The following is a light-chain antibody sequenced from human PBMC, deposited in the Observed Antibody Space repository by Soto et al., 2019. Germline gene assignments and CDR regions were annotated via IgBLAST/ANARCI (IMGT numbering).Light chain of an antibody. CDR3: QSYDSSLSGYV. V-gene: IGLV1-40*01. CDR2: VNN. Sequence: QSVLTQPPSVSGAPGQRVTISCTGSSSNIGAGYAVHWYQQLSGIAPKLLIYVNNNRPSGVPDRFSGSKSDTSASLAITGLQSEDEADYYCQSYDSSLSGYVLGTGTKLTVL. J-gene: IGLJ1*01. CDR1: SSNIGAGYA.